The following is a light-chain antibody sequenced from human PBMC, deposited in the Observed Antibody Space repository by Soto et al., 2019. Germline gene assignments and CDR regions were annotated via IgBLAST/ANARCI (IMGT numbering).Light chain of an antibody. CDR1: QSVLLTSNNKIY. V-gene: IGKV4-1*01. CDR3: QLHFILPSP. Sequence: VRTLARHALSVSLGVRATISSKSSQSVLLTSNNKIYLAWYQHLPGQRPNLRIYWALARESGLPDRFSASGSETDFTSAIAGLQTQSGAVYYCQLHFILPSPFGQGTRLEI. CDR2: WAL. J-gene: IGKJ5*01.